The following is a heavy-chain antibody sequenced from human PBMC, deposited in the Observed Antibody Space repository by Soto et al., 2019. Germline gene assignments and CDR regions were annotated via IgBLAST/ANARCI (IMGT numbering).Heavy chain of an antibody. J-gene: IGHJ1*01. CDR3: ASGWGPSDSTCYYMYFDV. V-gene: IGHV1-69*01. D-gene: IGHD3-9*01. CDR1: GGYFSSLS. Sequence: QVQLVQSGAEVKKPGSSVQLSCKASGGYFSSLSISWVRQAPGQGLEWLGGTIPNFGTADYAQNFQGRVTLNAAEKTRTVYMELTSLTAAAAALYYCASGWGPSDSTCYYMYFDVWGQGTLVTVSS. CDR2: TIPNFGTA.